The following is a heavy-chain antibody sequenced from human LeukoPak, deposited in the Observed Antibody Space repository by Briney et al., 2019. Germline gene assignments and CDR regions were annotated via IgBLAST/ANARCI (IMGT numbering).Heavy chain of an antibody. V-gene: IGHV1-18*01. CDR1: GYTFTSYS. CDR3: ARVDTSGWFLPGVY. Sequence: GASVKVSCKTSGYTFTSYSITWVRQAPGQGLEWMGCINTYNGKTNYAQRLQGRVTMTTDTSTNTAYMELRSLRSDDTAVYYCARVDTSGWFLPGVYWGQGTLVTVSS. D-gene: IGHD6-19*01. J-gene: IGHJ4*02. CDR2: INTYNGKT.